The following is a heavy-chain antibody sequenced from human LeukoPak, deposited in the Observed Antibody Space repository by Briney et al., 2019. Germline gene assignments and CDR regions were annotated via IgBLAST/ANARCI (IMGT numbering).Heavy chain of an antibody. CDR1: GFTFSRYA. CDR2: ISGSGSNT. V-gene: IGHV3-23*01. J-gene: IGHJ4*02. Sequence: GGSLRLSCAASGFTFSRYAMSWVRQAPGKGLEWVSTISGSGSNTYYADSVKGRFSISRDNSKNTLYLQMNSLRAEDTAVYYCAKEARIAAADIDYWGQGTLVTVSS. CDR3: AKEARIAAADIDY. D-gene: IGHD6-25*01.